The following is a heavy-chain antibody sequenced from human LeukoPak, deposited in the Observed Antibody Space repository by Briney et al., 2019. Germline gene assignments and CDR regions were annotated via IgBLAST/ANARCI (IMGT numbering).Heavy chain of an antibody. Sequence: GRSLRLSCAASGFTFNTHAMSWVRQAPGKGLEWVSTISGGGDIIYYADSVKGRFTISRDNSKNTLNLQMNSLRAEDTAIYYCAKYAITSRSWFDPWGQGTLVTVSS. CDR3: AKYAITSRSWFDP. J-gene: IGHJ5*02. D-gene: IGHD2-8*01. CDR1: GFTFNTHA. CDR2: ISGGGDII. V-gene: IGHV3-23*01.